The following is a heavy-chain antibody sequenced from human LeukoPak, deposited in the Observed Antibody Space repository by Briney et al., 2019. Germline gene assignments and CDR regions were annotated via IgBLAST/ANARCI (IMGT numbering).Heavy chain of an antibody. J-gene: IGHJ4*02. D-gene: IGHD3-3*01. V-gene: IGHV4-34*01. CDR3: ARIPLYFLEPFDY. Sequence: SETLSLTCAVDCGSVSGYYWSWIRQPPGKGQEWIGEISHRGRTHYNPSLKGRVTMSVDTSKNQFALEVDSVTAADTAVYYCARIPLYFLEPFDYWGQGILVTVSS. CDR2: ISHRGRT. CDR1: CGSVSGYY.